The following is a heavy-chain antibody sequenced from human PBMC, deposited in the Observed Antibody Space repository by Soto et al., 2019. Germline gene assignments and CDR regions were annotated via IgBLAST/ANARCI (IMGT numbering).Heavy chain of an antibody. CDR2: INHSGST. D-gene: IGHD3-22*01. J-gene: IGHJ3*02. V-gene: IGHV4-34*01. CDR1: GGSFSGYY. CDR3: ARNRHAGDSSGLASDI. Sequence: SETLSLTCAVYGGSFSGYYWSWIRQPPGKGLEWIGEINHSGSTNYNPSLKSRVTISVDTSKNQFSLKLSSVTAADTAVYYCARNRHAGDSSGLASDIWGQGTMVTVSS.